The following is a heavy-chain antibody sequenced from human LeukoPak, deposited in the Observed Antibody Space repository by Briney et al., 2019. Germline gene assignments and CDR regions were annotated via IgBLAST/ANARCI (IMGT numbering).Heavy chain of an antibody. CDR3: ARALEYCSSTSCQNWFDP. V-gene: IGHV4-34*01. Sequence: PSETLSLTCAVYGGSFSGYYWSWIRQPPGKGLEWIGEINHSGSTNYNPSLKSRVTISVDTSKNQFSLKLSSVTAADTAVYYCARALEYCSSTSCQNWFDPWGQGTLVTVSS. CDR1: GGSFSGYY. CDR2: INHSGST. D-gene: IGHD2-2*01. J-gene: IGHJ5*02.